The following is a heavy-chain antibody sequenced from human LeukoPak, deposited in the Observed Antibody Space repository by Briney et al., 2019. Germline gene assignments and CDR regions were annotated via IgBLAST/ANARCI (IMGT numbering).Heavy chain of an antibody. CDR3: AKDGGSTLPYYFDW. Sequence: PGGSLRLSCAGSGFMFEHYAMNWVRRAPGRGLEWVSVITGIGGGTYYAESVEGRFTVSRDNSKNTVYLQMNSLRADGTAVYYCAKDGGSTLPYYFDWWGQGTLVTVAS. J-gene: IGHJ4*02. V-gene: IGHV3-23*01. CDR2: ITGIGGGT. CDR1: GFMFEHYA. D-gene: IGHD3-10*01.